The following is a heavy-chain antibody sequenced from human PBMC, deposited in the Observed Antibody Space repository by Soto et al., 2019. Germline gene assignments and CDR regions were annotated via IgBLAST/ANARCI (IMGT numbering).Heavy chain of an antibody. CDR2: INPTDSDT. CDR1: GYIFTTYW. J-gene: IGHJ4*02. CDR3: ARQWNFDS. V-gene: IGHV5-51*01. Sequence: GESLKISCKASGYIFTTYWIAWVRQMPGKGLEWIGIINPTDSDTRYSPSFQGQVTISADKSISTTYLQWNSLKASDTAIYYCARQWNFDSWGQGTLVTVSS. D-gene: IGHD5-12*01.